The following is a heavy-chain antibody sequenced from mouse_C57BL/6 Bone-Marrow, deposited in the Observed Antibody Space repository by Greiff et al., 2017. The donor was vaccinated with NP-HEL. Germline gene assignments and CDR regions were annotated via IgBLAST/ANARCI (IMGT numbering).Heavy chain of an antibody. Sequence: VKLQQPGAELVKPGASVKMSCKASGYTFTSYWITWVKQRPGQGLEWIGDIYPGSGSTNYNEKFKSKATLTVDTSSSTAYMQLSSLTSEDSAVYYCAREGGISPYYAMDYWGQGTSVTVSS. CDR3: AREGGISPYYAMDY. V-gene: IGHV1-55*01. CDR2: IYPGSGST. J-gene: IGHJ4*01. CDR1: GYTFTSYW.